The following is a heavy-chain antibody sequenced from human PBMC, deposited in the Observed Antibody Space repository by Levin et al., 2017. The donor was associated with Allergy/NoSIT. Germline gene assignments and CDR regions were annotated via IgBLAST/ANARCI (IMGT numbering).Heavy chain of an antibody. D-gene: IGHD6-19*01. V-gene: IGHV6-1*01. CDR2: TYYRSKWYS. Sequence: SQTLSLTCAISGDRISSKSAAWNWIRQSPSRGLEWLGRTYYRSKWYSDYAVSVKSRITINPDTSKNQFSLQLNSVTPEDTAVYYCAKNQGSDWYFSSWFDPWGQGTLVTVSS. CDR3: AKNQGSDWYFSSWFDP. CDR1: GDRISSKSAA. J-gene: IGHJ5*02.